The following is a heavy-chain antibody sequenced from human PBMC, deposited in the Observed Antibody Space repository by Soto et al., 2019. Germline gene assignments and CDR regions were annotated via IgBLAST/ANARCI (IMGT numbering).Heavy chain of an antibody. CDR2: IYYIGGT. J-gene: IGHJ3*02. CDR3: ARGGGITMIVAPTVDAFDI. D-gene: IGHD3-22*01. CDR1: GGSISSYY. Sequence: QVQLQESGPGLVKPSETLSLTCTVSGGSISSYYWSWIRQPPGKGLEWIGYIYYIGGTTYNPSLKSRVTISVDTSKNQFSLKLTSVTAADTAVYYCARGGGITMIVAPTVDAFDIWGQGTVVTVSS. V-gene: IGHV4-59*01.